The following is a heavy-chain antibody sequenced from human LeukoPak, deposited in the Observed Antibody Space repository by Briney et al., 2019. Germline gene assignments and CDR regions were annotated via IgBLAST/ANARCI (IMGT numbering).Heavy chain of an antibody. V-gene: IGHV3-30*03. CDR3: ARTDYDYVWGSYRLPDY. CDR2: ISYDGSNK. CDR1: GFTFSSYG. Sequence: QPGGSLRLSCAASGFTFSSYGMHWVRQAPGKGLEWVADISYDGSNKYYADSVKGRFTISRDNSKNTLYLQMNSLRAEDTAVYYCARTDYDYVWGSYRLPDYWGQGTLVTVSS. D-gene: IGHD3-16*02. J-gene: IGHJ4*02.